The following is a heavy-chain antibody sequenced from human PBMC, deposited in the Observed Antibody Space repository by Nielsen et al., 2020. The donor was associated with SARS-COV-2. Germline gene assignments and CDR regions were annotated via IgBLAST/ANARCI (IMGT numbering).Heavy chain of an antibody. CDR3: ARAIHYDTSGYDS. CDR2: IYYTGST. J-gene: IGHJ4*02. Sequence: SETLSLTCTVSGGSITSYYWNWVRQPPEKALEWIGYIYYTGSTSYNPSLGGRVTISLDTSKNQFSLKLTSMTAADTAVYYCARAIHYDTSGYDSWGQGTLVTVSS. V-gene: IGHV4-59*01. D-gene: IGHD3-22*01. CDR1: GGSITSYY.